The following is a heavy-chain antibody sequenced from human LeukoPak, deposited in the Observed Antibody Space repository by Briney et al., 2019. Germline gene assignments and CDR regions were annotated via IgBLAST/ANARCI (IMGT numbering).Heavy chain of an antibody. J-gene: IGHJ4*02. CDR1: GGSLSRSYYY. D-gene: IGHD3-10*01. V-gene: IGHV4-39*01. CDR3: ARHYGH. Sequence: SETLSLTCTVSGGSLSRSYYYWGWPRQPPGTGLEWIGSIYDSGSTYYNPSLKSRVTISVDTSEHQFSLKLNSVTAADTAVYYCARHYGHWGQGTLVTVSS. CDR2: IYDSGST.